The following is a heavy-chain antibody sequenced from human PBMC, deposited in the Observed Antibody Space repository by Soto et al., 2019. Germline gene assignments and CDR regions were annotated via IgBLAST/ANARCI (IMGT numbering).Heavy chain of an antibody. V-gene: IGHV1-18*01. J-gene: IGHJ3*02. Sequence: QVPLVQSGAEVKKPGASVKVSCKASGYTFTSYGISWVRQAPGQGLEWMGWISAYNGNTNYAQKLQGRVTMTTDTSTSTAYMELRSLRSDDTAVYYCARDRDIWGYYDSSGYYAGGAFDIWGQGTMVTVSS. CDR2: ISAYNGNT. CDR3: ARDRDIWGYYDSSGYYAGGAFDI. CDR1: GYTFTSYG. D-gene: IGHD3-22*01.